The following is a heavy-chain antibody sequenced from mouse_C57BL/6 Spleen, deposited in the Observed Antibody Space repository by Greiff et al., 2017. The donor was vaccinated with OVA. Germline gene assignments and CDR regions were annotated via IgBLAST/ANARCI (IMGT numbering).Heavy chain of an antibody. V-gene: IGHV1-55*01. CDR2: IYPGSGST. J-gene: IGHJ1*03. D-gene: IGHD1-1*01. CDR1: GYTFTSYW. Sequence: QVQLQQPGAELVKPGASVKMSCKASGYTFTSYWITWVKQRPGQGLEWIGDIYPGSGSTNYNEKFKSKATLTVDTSSSTAYMQLSSLTSEDSAVYYCARDLYYGSSYWYFDVWGTGTTVTVSS. CDR3: ARDLYYGSSYWYFDV.